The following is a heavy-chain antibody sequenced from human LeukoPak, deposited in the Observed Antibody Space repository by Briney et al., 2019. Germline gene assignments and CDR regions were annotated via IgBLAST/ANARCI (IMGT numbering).Heavy chain of an antibody. Sequence: GGSLRLSCAASGFTFSNYAVNWVRQAPGKGLEWVSAISGGGDFIYYAESVKGRFTISRDNSKNTVYLQMISLRAEDTAIYYCVKVDGSSLSRPRFAYWGPGTLVTVSS. V-gene: IGHV3-23*01. D-gene: IGHD6-6*01. CDR3: VKVDGSSLSRPRFAY. CDR1: GFTFSNYA. J-gene: IGHJ4*02. CDR2: ISGGGDFI.